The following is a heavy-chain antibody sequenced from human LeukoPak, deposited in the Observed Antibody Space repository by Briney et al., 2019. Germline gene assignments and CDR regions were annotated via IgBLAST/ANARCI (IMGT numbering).Heavy chain of an antibody. J-gene: IGHJ6*03. CDR3: ARDKRDIAAAGYYYYYYMDV. CDR1: GGTFSSYA. V-gene: IGHV1-69*05. Sequence: GASVKVSCKASGGTFSSYAISWVRQAPGQGLEWMGGIIPIFGTANYAQKFQGRVTITTDESTSTAYMELSSLRSEDTAVYYCARDKRDIAAAGYYYYYYMDVWGKGTTVTVSS. D-gene: IGHD6-13*01. CDR2: IIPIFGTA.